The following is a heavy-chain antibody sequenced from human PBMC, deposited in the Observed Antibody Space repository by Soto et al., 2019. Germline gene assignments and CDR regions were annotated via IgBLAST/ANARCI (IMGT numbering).Heavy chain of an antibody. J-gene: IGHJ4*02. V-gene: IGHV3-30-3*01. Sequence: QVQMVESGGGVVQPGRSLTLSCEASGFTFKDYAMHWIRQAPGKGLEWVAVISFDGTNTYYADSVRGRVTISRDNTRSTVYLQMSSLRLDDMALFYGARGIESVKGPHHNSVGPGYWGQGTLVTVSS. CDR2: ISFDGTNT. CDR3: ARGIESVKGPHHNSVGPGY. CDR1: GFTFKDYA. D-gene: IGHD1-1*01.